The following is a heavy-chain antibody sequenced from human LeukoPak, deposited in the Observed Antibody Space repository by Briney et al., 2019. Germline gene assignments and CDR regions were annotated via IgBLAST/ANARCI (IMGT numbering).Heavy chain of an antibody. CDR2: ISSSGSTI. Sequence: PGGSLRLSCAASGFTFSSYEMNWVRQAPGKGLEWVSYISSSGSTIYYADSVKGRFTISRDNAKNSLYLQMNSLRAEDTAVYYCARDTVAGSHYYYMDVWGKGTTVTISS. V-gene: IGHV3-48*03. J-gene: IGHJ6*03. CDR3: ARDTVAGSHYYYMDV. CDR1: GFTFSSYE. D-gene: IGHD6-19*01.